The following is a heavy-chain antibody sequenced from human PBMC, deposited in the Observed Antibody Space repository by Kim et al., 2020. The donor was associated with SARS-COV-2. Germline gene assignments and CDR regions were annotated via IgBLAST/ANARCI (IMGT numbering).Heavy chain of an antibody. J-gene: IGHJ4*02. D-gene: IGHD3-16*01. CDR2: IRNKPNSYTT. CDR3: ATDLQETWG. V-gene: IGHV3-72*01. Sequence: GGSLRLSCAASGFTFSDHYMEWVRQAPGKGLEWVGRIRNKPNSYTTEYAASVKGRFTISRDDSKNSLFLQMNSLKTEDTAVYYCATDLQETWGWGQGTLV. CDR1: GFTFSDHY.